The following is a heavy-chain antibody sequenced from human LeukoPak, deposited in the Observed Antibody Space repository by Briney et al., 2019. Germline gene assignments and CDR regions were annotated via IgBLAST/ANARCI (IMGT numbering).Heavy chain of an antibody. D-gene: IGHD6-13*01. J-gene: IGHJ5*02. CDR3: XXXXXXSWYFNWFDP. CDR1: GVSISSSNSY. V-gene: IGHV4-39*03. CDR2: IYYSGNT. Sequence: SETLSLTCTVSGVSISSSNSYWGWIRQPPGKGLEWIGSIYYSGNTYYNASVKSRVTISVDTSKNQFSLKLSSVTAADTAVYYXXXXXXXSWYFNWFDPWGQGTLVTVSS.